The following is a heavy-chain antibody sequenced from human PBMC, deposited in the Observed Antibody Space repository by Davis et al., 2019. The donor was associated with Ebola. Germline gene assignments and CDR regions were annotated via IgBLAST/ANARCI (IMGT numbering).Heavy chain of an antibody. Sequence: PSETLSLTCTVSGGSISSYYWSWIRQPPGKGLEWIGYIYYSGSTNYNPSLKSRVTISVDTSKNQFSLKLSSVTAADTAVYYCARRGRSSSSWGFDYWGQGTLVTVSS. CDR1: GGSISSYY. CDR3: ARRGRSSSSWGFDY. J-gene: IGHJ4*02. V-gene: IGHV4-59*08. D-gene: IGHD6-6*01. CDR2: IYYSGST.